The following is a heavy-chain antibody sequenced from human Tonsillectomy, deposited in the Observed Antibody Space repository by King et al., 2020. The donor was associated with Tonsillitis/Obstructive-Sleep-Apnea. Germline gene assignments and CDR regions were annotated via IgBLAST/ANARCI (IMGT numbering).Heavy chain of an antibody. Sequence: AQLVQSGAEVKKPGASVKGSCKTSGYTFTTYYMHWVRQAPGQGLEWMGIINPSGGSTSYAQKFQGRVTMTRDTSTSTVYMELSSLRSEDTAVYYCARVEGYCSGGSCYWGGSYFDYWGQGTLVTVSS. CDR2: INPSGGST. V-gene: IGHV1-46*01. CDR3: ARVEGYCSGGSCYWGGSYFDY. CDR1: GYTFTTYY. J-gene: IGHJ4*02. D-gene: IGHD2-15*01.